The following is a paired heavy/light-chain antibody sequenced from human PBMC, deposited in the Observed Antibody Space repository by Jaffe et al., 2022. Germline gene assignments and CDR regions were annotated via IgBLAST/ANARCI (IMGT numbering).Heavy chain of an antibody. Sequence: QVQLVQSGAEVQKPGASVKVSCRTSGYTFTGYYIHWVRQAPGQGLEWLGIINPSSGTTGYPQEFRGRVTMTRDTSTNTVYMELSSLTSDDTAVYYCARAPTRWEQSRVCWFDSWGQGTLVTVSS. CDR3: ARAPTRWEQSRVCWFDS. D-gene: IGHD1-26*01. J-gene: IGHJ5*01. CDR2: INPSSGTT. CDR1: GYTFTGYY. V-gene: IGHV1-46*01.
Light chain of an antibody. J-gene: IGLJ3*02. V-gene: IGLV1-51*01. CDR2: DND. CDR1: SSNIGNNY. CDR3: GTWDSSLSAWV. Sequence: QSVLTQPPSVSAAPGQKVTISCSGSSSNIGNNYVSWYQQFPGTAPKLLIYDNDKRPSGTPDRFSGSKSGTSATLGITGLQTGDEADYYCGTWDSSLSAWVFGGGTTLTVL.